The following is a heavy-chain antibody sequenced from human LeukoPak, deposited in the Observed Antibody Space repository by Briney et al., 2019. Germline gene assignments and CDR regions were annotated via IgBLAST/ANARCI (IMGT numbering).Heavy chain of an antibody. CDR1: GGSISSSSYY. J-gene: IGHJ4*02. V-gene: IGHV4-39*01. D-gene: IGHD1-26*01. CDR3: ARRGSGSYYGPIDY. CDR2: IYYSGST. Sequence: PSETLSLTCTVSGGSISSSSYYWGWIRQPPGKGLEWIGSIYYSGSTYYNPSLKSRVTISVDTSKNQFSLKLSSVTAADTAVYYCARRGSGSYYGPIDYWGQGTLVTVSS.